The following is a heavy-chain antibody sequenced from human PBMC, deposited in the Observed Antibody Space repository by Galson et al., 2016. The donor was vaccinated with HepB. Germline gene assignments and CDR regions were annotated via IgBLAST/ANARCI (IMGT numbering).Heavy chain of an antibody. CDR1: GFTFSNYG. V-gene: IGHV3-NL1*01. CDR3: ARGAGYSSSWYAAGRAFDI. CDR2: IYSSDTS. J-gene: IGHJ3*02. Sequence: SLRLSCAASGFTFSNYGMHWVRQTPGKGLECVSVIYSSDTSYYADSVKGRFTISRHNSRNTLYLQMNSLRAEDTALYYCARGAGYSSSWYAAGRAFDIWGQGTVVTVSS. D-gene: IGHD6-13*01.